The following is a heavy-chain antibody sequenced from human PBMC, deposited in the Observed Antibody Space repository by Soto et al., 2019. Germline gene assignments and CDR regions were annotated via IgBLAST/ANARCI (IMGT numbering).Heavy chain of an antibody. CDR3: IRGRFGDHYYYYMDV. CDR1: GGSISSSSYY. CDR2: IYYSGST. V-gene: IGHV4-39*01. Sequence: QLQLQESGPGLVKPSETLSLTCTVSGGSISSSSYYWGWIRQPPGKGLEWIGSIYYSGSTYYNPSLQSRVTISVDTSKYRFSLKLSSVTAADTAVYYCIRGRFGDHYYYYMDVWGKGTTVTVSS. J-gene: IGHJ6*03. D-gene: IGHD3-10*01.